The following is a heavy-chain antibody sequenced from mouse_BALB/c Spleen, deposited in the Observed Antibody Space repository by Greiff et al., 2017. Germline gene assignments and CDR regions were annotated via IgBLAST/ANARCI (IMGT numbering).Heavy chain of an antibody. J-gene: IGHJ4*01. CDR1: GFAFSSYD. CDR3: ARQYGYPYAMDY. Sequence: EVKVEESGGGLVKPGGSLKLSCAASGFAFSSYDMSWVRQTPEKRLEWVAYISSGGGSTYYPDTVKGRFTISRDNAKNTLYLQMSSLKSEDTAMYYCARQYGYPYAMDYWGQGTSVTVSS. V-gene: IGHV5-12-1*01. D-gene: IGHD1-2*01. CDR2: ISSGGGST.